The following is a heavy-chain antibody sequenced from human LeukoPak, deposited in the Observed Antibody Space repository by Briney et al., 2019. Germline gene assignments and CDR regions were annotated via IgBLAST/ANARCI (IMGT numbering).Heavy chain of an antibody. CDR1: GGSISSYY. CDR3: ARDKWYYDILTGDYRATGYYYGMDV. V-gene: IGHV4-59*01. J-gene: IGHJ6*02. D-gene: IGHD3-9*01. Sequence: SETLSLTCTVSGGSISSYYWSWIRQPPGKGLEWIGYIYYSGSTNYNPSLKSRVTISVDTSKNQFSLKLSSVTAADTAVYYCARDKWYYDILTGDYRATGYYYGMDVWGQGTTVTVSS. CDR2: IYYSGST.